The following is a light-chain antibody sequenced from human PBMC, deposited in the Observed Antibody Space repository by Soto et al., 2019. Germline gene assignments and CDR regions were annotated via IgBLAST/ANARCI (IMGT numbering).Light chain of an antibody. CDR3: QQYGSAPLS. Sequence: EVVVTQSPDTLSLSPGERATLSCRASHFVASGYLAWYQQKPGQSPRLLIYGASRRVTGIPDRFRGTGSGTDFTLTINDLEPEDSAVYHCQQYGSAPLSFGGGTKVEI. CDR2: GAS. V-gene: IGKV3-20*01. CDR1: HFVASGY. J-gene: IGKJ4*01.